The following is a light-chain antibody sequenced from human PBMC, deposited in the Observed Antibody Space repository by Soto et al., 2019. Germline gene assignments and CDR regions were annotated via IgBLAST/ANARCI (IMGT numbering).Light chain of an antibody. Sequence: DVQMTQSPSTLSASVGDKVTITCRASQSLPSTWLAWFQQRPGKAPNVLIYKGSALASGVSSRFSGSGSGTEFTLTISSLQPDDFATYFCQQYAAQSPWTFDQGTRV. J-gene: IGKJ1*01. CDR2: KGS. CDR3: QQYAAQSPWT. CDR1: QSLPSTW. V-gene: IGKV1-5*03.